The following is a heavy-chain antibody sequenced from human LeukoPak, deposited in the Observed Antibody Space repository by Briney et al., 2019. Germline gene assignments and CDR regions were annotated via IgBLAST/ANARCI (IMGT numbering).Heavy chain of an antibody. J-gene: IGHJ3*02. CDR2: INPNSGGT. D-gene: IGHD2-2*01. Sequence: GASVKASCKASGYTFTSYYMHWVRQAPGQGLEWMGRINPNSGGTNYAQKFQGRVTMTRDTSISTAYMELSRLRSDDTAVYYCAFFSAAMTPSLGAFDIWGQGTMVTVSS. CDR1: GYTFTSYY. V-gene: IGHV1-2*06. CDR3: AFFSAAMTPSLGAFDI.